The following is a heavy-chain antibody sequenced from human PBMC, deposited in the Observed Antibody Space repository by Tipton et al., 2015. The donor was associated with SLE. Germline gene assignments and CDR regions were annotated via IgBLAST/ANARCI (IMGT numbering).Heavy chain of an antibody. CDR1: GFSISNGYY. V-gene: IGHV4-61*03. CDR2: IYYSGST. Sequence: TLSLTCGVSGFSISNGYYWAWVRQPPGKGLEWIGYIYYSGSTNYNPSLKSRVTISVDTSKNHFSLKESSVTAADTAVYYCARAEGSWDAFDIWGQGTMVTVSS. D-gene: IGHD2-15*01. CDR3: ARAEGSWDAFDI. J-gene: IGHJ3*02.